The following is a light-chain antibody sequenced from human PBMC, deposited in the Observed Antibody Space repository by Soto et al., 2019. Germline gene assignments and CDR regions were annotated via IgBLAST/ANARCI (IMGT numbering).Light chain of an antibody. CDR3: QQRTDRPPWT. J-gene: IGKJ1*01. Sequence: DIQMTQSPSSLSASVGDRVTITCRASQAIGNYLNWYQQKPGKAPNLLIFGATTLQSGVPSRFSGSGYGTNFTLSISSLEPEDFAVYYCQQRTDRPPWTFGQGTKVESK. V-gene: IGKV1-39*01. CDR2: GAT. CDR1: QAIGNY.